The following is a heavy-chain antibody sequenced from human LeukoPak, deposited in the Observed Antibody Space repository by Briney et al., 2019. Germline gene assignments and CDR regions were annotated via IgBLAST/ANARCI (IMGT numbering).Heavy chain of an antibody. CDR3: AKGVRSGTYYNCFDP. CDR2: ISGDGDNT. V-gene: IGHV3-43*02. J-gene: IGHJ5*02. CDR1: GFTVDDYA. Sequence: PGGSLRLSCVASGFTVDDYALHWVRQAPGKGLEWISVISGDGDNTHYADSVKCRFTISRDNSKNSLYLQMSSLRADDTALYYCAKGVRSGTYYNCFDPWGQGTLVTVSS. D-gene: IGHD1-26*01.